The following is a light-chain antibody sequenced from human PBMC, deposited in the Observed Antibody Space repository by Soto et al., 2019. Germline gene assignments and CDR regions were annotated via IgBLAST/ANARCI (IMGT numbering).Light chain of an antibody. J-gene: IGKJ2*01. V-gene: IGKV1-39*01. Sequence: DIQMTQSPSSLSASVGDRVTITCRASQSITTYLNWYQQKPGKAPQLLIYVASSLQSGVPSRFSGSGSGTDFALTISSLQPEDFASYYCQQSSSIPYTFGQGTKVDSK. CDR3: QQSSSIPYT. CDR2: VAS. CDR1: QSITTY.